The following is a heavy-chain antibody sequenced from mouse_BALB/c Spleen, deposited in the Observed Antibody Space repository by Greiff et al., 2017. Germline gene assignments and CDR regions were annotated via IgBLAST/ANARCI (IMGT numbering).Heavy chain of an antibody. D-gene: IGHD2-14*01. CDR3: ARGGGYRYDGDAMDY. CDR2: ISSGGST. Sequence: EVMLVESGGGLVKPGGSLKLSCAASGFTFSSYAMSWVRQTPEKRLEWVASISSGGSTYYPDSVKGRFTISRDNARNILYLQMSSLRSEDTAMYYCARGGGYRYDGDAMDYWGQGTSVTVSS. V-gene: IGHV5-6-5*01. CDR1: GFTFSSYA. J-gene: IGHJ4*01.